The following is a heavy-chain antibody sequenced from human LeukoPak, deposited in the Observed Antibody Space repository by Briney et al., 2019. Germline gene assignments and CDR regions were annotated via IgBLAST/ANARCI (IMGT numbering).Heavy chain of an antibody. J-gene: IGHJ4*02. Sequence: TSETLSLTCTVSGGSISSYYWTWIRQTPGKGLEWIGEIDHIGRTTYNPSLKSRVTISVDTSKNQFSLRLTSVTASDTAVYYCARPVRCSATTCTGPFDYWGQGTLVTVSS. CDR3: ARPVRCSATTCTGPFDY. D-gene: IGHD6-19*01. CDR1: GGSISSYY. CDR2: IDHIGRT. V-gene: IGHV4-34*01.